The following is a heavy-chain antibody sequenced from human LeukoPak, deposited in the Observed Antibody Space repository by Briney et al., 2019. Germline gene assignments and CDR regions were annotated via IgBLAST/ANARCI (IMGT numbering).Heavy chain of an antibody. Sequence: GGSLRLSCVASEFTFSDYAMSWVRQAPGKGLELVSAITGSGGSTYYADSVKGRFTISRDNSKNTLYLQMNSLRADDAAVYYCAKGKDCWGQGTLVTVSS. V-gene: IGHV3-23*01. CDR3: AKGKDC. J-gene: IGHJ4*02. CDR1: EFTFSDYA. CDR2: ITGSGGST.